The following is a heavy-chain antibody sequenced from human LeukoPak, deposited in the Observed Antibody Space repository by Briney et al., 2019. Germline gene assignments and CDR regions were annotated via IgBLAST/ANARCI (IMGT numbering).Heavy chain of an antibody. J-gene: IGHJ4*02. CDR1: GFTFSSYA. CDR3: ARGQEYYYDSSAYSKFDY. V-gene: IGHV3-33*08. D-gene: IGHD3-22*01. CDR2: IWYDGSNK. Sequence: PGGSLRLSCAASGFTFSSYAMHWVRQAPGKGLEWVAAIWYDGSNKYYADSVKGRFTISRDNSKNTLYLQMNSLRAEDTALYYCARGQEYYYDSSAYSKFDYWGQGTLVTVSS.